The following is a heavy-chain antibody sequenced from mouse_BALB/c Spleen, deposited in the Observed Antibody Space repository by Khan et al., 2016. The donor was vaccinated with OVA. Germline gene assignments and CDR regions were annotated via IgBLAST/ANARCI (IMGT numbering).Heavy chain of an antibody. CDR1: GYTFTSYT. V-gene: IGHV1-4*01. D-gene: IGHD4-1*01. Sequence: QVRLQQSGAELARPGASVKMSCKASGYTFTSYTIHWIKLRPGQGLEWIGYINPSNGYTNYNQKFKDKATLTADKSSTTAYMELTSLTSDDSALYNCVRDWADHRSDGWFAYWGQGTLVTVSA. J-gene: IGHJ3*01. CDR2: INPSNGYT. CDR3: VRDWADHRSDGWFAY.